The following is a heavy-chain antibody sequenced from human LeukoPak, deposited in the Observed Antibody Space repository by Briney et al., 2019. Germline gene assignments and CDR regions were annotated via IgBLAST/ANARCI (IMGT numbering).Heavy chain of an antibody. CDR3: VKSAGFDWLSPLDAFDI. J-gene: IGHJ3*02. Sequence: GGTLRLSCSASGFTFSRYAMHWVRQAPGKGLEYVSAISSSRGSTYYADSVKGRFTISRDTSKVTLYLQMSSLRAEATTVYYCVKSAGFDWLSPLDAFDIWGQGTMVTVSS. V-gene: IGHV3-64D*06. D-gene: IGHD3-9*01. CDR2: ISSSRGST. CDR1: GFTFSRYA.